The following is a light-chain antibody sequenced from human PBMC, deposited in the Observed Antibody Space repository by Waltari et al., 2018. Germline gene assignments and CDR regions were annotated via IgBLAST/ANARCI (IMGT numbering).Light chain of an antibody. CDR1: QNILYTSNNKNY. Sequence: DIVMTQSPDSLAVSLGERATINCKSSQNILYTSNNKNYLAWYQRKPGQSPKLLFYWASTRESGVPDRFSGSGSGTDFTLTISSLQAEDVAIYYCQQYYNTPYTFGQGTKLEI. CDR2: WAS. CDR3: QQYYNTPYT. J-gene: IGKJ2*01. V-gene: IGKV4-1*01.